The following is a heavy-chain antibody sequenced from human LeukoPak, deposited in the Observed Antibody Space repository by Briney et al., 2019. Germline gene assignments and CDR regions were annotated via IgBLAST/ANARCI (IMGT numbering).Heavy chain of an antibody. CDR1: GATFISYA. J-gene: IGHJ5*02. CDR3: ARWGGVQFDP. CDR2: INTNTGET. Sequence: GASVKVSCKASGATFISYAMSWVRQAPGQGLEWMGWINTNTGETNYAQKFQGRVTMTRDTSISTVYMELTSLTSDDTAVYYCARWGGVQFDPWGQGTLVTVSS. D-gene: IGHD2-8*01. V-gene: IGHV1-2*02.